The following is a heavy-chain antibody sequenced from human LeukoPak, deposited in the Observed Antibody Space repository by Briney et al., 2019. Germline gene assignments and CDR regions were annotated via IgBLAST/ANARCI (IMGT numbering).Heavy chain of an antibody. D-gene: IGHD1-7*01. CDR1: AGSVSGYY. V-gene: IGHV4-59*02. CDR3: ARDLGRYNWNSSFDS. J-gene: IGHJ4*02. CDR2: IYYSGST. Sequence: KPSETLSLTCIVPAGSVSGYYWSRIPQPPAKGLEWIGYIYYSGSTNCNPSLKSRVTISVDTSKNQFSLNLSSVTAADTAVYYCARDLGRYNWNSSFDSWGQGTLVTVSS.